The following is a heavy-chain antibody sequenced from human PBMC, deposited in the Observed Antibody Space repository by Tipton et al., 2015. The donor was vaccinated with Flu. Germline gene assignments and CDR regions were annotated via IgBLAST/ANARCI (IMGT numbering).Heavy chain of an antibody. V-gene: IGHV4-31*03. CDR3: ARGLYGSGSYQRRYFDS. J-gene: IGHJ4*02. Sequence: TLSLTCSVSGDSIDSGAYYWSWIRQHPGKGLEWIGYIYYSGITYYNPSLKSRVTISVDTSKNQFSLKLSSVTAADTAVYYCARGLYGSGSYQRRYFDSWGQGTLVTVSS. CDR1: GDSIDSGAYY. D-gene: IGHD3-10*01. CDR2: IYYSGIT.